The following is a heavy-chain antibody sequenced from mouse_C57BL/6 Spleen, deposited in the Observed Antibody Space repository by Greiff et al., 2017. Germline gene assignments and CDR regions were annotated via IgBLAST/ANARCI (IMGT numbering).Heavy chain of an antibody. Sequence: QVQLQQPGAELVRPGSSVKLSCKASGYTFTSYWMHWVKQRPIQGLEWIGNIDPSDSETHYNQKFKDKATLTVDKSSSTAYMQLRSLTSEGSAVYYCARQRYYGSRTDWYFDVWGTGTTVTVSS. V-gene: IGHV1-52*01. CDR2: IDPSDSET. D-gene: IGHD1-1*01. CDR3: ARQRYYGSRTDWYFDV. J-gene: IGHJ1*03. CDR1: GYTFTSYW.